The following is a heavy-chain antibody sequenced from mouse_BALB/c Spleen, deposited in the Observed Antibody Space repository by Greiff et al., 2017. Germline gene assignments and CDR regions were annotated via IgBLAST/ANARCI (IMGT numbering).Heavy chain of an antibody. J-gene: IGHJ4*01. CDR2: ISSGGSYT. D-gene: IGHD2-10*02. Sequence: EVQGVESGGGLVKPGGSLKLSCAASGFTFSSYAMSWVRQSPEKRLEWVAEISSGGSYTYYPDTVTGRFTISRDNAKNTLYLEMSSLRSEDTAMYYCARKEYGKKTGAMDYWGQGTSVTVSS. V-gene: IGHV5-9-4*01. CDR1: GFTFSSYA. CDR3: ARKEYGKKTGAMDY.